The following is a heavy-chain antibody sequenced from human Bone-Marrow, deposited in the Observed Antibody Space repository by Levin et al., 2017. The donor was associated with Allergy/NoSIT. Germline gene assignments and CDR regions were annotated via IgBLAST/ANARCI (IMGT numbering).Heavy chain of an antibody. Sequence: PGGSLRLSCAAYGFTFSTYSMNWVRQAPGKGLEWVSSISSRSNYRYYADSVKGRFTISRDNAENSLFLQMNSLTVEDTASYYCARDRISVAGNALDYWGQGTLVTVSS. V-gene: IGHV3-21*01. CDR3: ARDRISVAGNALDY. J-gene: IGHJ4*02. D-gene: IGHD6-19*01. CDR1: GFTFSTYS. CDR2: ISSRSNYR.